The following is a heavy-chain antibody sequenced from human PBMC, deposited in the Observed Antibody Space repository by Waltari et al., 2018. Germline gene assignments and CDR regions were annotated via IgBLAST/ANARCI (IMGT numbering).Heavy chain of an antibody. CDR2: IIPIFGTA. CDR1: GGTFSSYA. CDR3: ARDRRISSWSY. J-gene: IGHJ4*02. V-gene: IGHV1-69*05. D-gene: IGHD6-13*01. Sequence: QVQLVQSGAEVKKPGSSVKVSCKASGGTFSSYAISWVRQAPGQGLEWMGGIIPIFGTANYAQKFQGRVTMTRDTSISTAYMELSRLRSDDTVVYYCARDRRISSWSYWGQGTLVTVSS.